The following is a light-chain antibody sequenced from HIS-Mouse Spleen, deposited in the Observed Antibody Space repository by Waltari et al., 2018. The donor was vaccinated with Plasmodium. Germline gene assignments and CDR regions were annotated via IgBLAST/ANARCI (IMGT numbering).Light chain of an antibody. J-gene: IGLJ2*01. CDR1: ALQKQY. CDR2: KDS. Sequence: SYELTQPPSVSVSPGQTARIPCSGDALQKQYAYGYQQKPGQAPVLVIDKDSERPSGIPERFSGSSSGTTVTLTISGVQAEDEADYYCQSADSSGTYRVFGGGTKLTVL. CDR3: QSADSSGTYRV. V-gene: IGLV3-25*03.